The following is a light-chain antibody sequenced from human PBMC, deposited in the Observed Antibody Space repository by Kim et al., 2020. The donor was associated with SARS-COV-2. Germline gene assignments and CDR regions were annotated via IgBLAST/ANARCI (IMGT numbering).Light chain of an antibody. CDR1: SSDVGSYNY. V-gene: IGLV2-14*04. J-gene: IGLJ3*02. CDR2: DVS. CDR3: SLYLGSSTWV. Sequence: QSITITCTGTSSDVGSYNYGSWYQQYPGKAPKYMIYDVSKRPSGVSSRFSGFKSGNTASLTISGLQPEDEADYYCSLYLGSSTWVFGGGTKVTVL.